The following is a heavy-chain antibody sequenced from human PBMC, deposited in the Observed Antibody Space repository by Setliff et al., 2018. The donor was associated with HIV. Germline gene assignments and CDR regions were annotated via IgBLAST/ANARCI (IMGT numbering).Heavy chain of an antibody. D-gene: IGHD3-3*01. CDR1: GDSISSSTYY. Sequence: ASETLSLTCTVSGDSISSSTYYWGWIRQPPGKGLEWVGSAFHTGSTDYNPSLTSRVTISVDTSKNQFSLKLSSVTAADSAVYYCARLYYNFWSGYFWEHLQIDPWGQGTLVTVSS. V-gene: IGHV4-39*07. CDR3: ARLYYNFWSGYFWEHLQIDP. CDR2: AFHTGST. J-gene: IGHJ5*02.